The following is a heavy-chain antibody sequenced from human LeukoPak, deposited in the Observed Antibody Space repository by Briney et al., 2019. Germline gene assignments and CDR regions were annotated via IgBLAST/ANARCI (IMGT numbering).Heavy chain of an antibody. V-gene: IGHV3-23*01. CDR2: ISGSGGST. Sequence: GGSLRLSCAASGFTFSSYAMSWVRQAPGKGLEWVSVISGSGGSTYYADSVKGRFTISRDNSKNTLYLQMNSLRAEDTAVYYCARGYLGRYRDPDAFDIWGQGTMVTVSS. CDR1: GFTFSSYA. J-gene: IGHJ3*02. CDR3: ARGYLGRYRDPDAFDI. D-gene: IGHD1-26*01.